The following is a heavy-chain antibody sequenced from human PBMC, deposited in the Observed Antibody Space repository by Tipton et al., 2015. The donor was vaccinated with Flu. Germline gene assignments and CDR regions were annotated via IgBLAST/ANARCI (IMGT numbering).Heavy chain of an antibody. V-gene: IGHV3-48*03. CDR1: GFTFSNYE. J-gene: IGHJ5*02. CDR2: ISAGATVT. D-gene: IGHD2-15*01. CDR3: ARDPAGGLRRNWFDP. Sequence: SLRLSCAASGFTFSNYEMSWVRQAPGKGLEWIAYISAGATVTYYADSVKGRFTISRDNAKMSLYLQMNSLGAEGTAVYYCARDPAGGLRRNWFDPWGQGTLVTVSS.